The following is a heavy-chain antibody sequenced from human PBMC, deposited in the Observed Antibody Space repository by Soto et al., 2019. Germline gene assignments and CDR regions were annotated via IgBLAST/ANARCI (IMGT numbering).Heavy chain of an antibody. CDR2: INHSGST. Sequence: SETLSLTCAVYGGSFSGYYWSWIRQPPGKGLEWIGEINHSGSTNYNPSLKSRVTISVDTSKNQFSLKLSSVAAADTAVYYCARGGAAAAGSGWFDPWGQGTLVTVSS. J-gene: IGHJ5*02. D-gene: IGHD6-13*01. V-gene: IGHV4-34*01. CDR1: GGSFSGYY. CDR3: ARGGAAAAGSGWFDP.